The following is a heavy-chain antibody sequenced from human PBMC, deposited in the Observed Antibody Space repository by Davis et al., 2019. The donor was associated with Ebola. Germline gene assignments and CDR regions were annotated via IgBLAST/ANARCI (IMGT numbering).Heavy chain of an antibody. D-gene: IGHD2-15*01. V-gene: IGHV3-30-3*01. CDR3: AREDACSGGSCFIYYYYGMDV. CDR1: GFTFDDYA. CDR2: ISYDGSNK. Sequence: GESLKISCAASGFTFDDYAMHWVRQAPGKGLEWVAVISYDGSNKYYADSVKGRFTISRDNSKNTLYLQMNSLRAEDTAVYYCAREDACSGGSCFIYYYYGMDVWGKGTTVTVSS. J-gene: IGHJ6*04.